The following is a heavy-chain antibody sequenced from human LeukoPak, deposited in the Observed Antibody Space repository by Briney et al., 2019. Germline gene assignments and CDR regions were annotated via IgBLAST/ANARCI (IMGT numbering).Heavy chain of an antibody. D-gene: IGHD6-13*01. Sequence: GGSLRLSCAASGFTLSSYAMSWVRQAPGKGLEWVSAISGSGGSTYYADSVKGRFTISRDNSKNTLYLQMNSLRAEDTAVYYCAKCGAAAGRYYFDHWGQGTLVTVSS. V-gene: IGHV3-23*01. CDR3: AKCGAAAGRYYFDH. CDR1: GFTLSSYA. CDR2: ISGSGGST. J-gene: IGHJ4*02.